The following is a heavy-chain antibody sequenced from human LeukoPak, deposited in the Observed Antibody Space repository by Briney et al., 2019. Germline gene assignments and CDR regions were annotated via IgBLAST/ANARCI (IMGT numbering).Heavy chain of an antibody. V-gene: IGHV3-33*06. Sequence: AGGSLRLSCAASGFTFSSYGMHWVRQAPGKGLEWVAVIWYDGSNKYYADSVKGRFTISRDNSKNTLYLQMNSLRAEDTAVYYCAKDRHVAVAVPKYYFDYWGQGTLVTVSS. D-gene: IGHD6-19*01. CDR1: GFTFSSYG. CDR2: IWYDGSNK. CDR3: AKDRHVAVAVPKYYFDY. J-gene: IGHJ4*02.